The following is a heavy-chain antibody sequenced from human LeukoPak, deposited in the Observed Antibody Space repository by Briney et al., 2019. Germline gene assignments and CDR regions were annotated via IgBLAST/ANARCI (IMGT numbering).Heavy chain of an antibody. D-gene: IGHD1-26*01. V-gene: IGHV3-64*01. J-gene: IGHJ4*02. CDR2: ISANGDST. CDR3: ARVVDTGYFDF. CDR1: GFTFSSYA. Sequence: PGGSLRLSCAASGFTFSSYAMSWVRQAPGKGLEYVSAISANGDSTYYANSVEGRFIISRDNSKNTLYLQMGSLRAEDMAVYYCARVVDTGYFDFWGQGTLVTVSS.